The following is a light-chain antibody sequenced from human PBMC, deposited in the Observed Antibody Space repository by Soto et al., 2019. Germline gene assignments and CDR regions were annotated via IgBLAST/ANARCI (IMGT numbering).Light chain of an antibody. V-gene: IGKV3-15*01. Sequence: EIVMTQSPATLSVSPGERATLSCRASQSVSSNLAWYQQKPCQAPRLLIYGASTRATGIPARFSGSGSGTEFTLTISSLQSEDFAVYYWQQYNNWPRTFGQGTKVEIK. J-gene: IGKJ1*01. CDR3: QQYNNWPRT. CDR1: QSVSSN. CDR2: GAS.